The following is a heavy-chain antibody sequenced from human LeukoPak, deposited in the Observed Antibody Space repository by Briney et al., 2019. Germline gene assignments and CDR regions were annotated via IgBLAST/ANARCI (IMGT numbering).Heavy chain of an antibody. J-gene: IGHJ5*02. CDR1: AFTFSYYA. D-gene: IGHD2-2*01. CDR3: AKDSTSWKSNWFDP. Sequence: GGSLRLSCAASAFTFSYYAMSWVRQAPGRGLEWVSAISGSGGSTYYADSVKGRFTISRDNSKNTLYLQMNSLRAEDTAVYYCAKDSTSWKSNWFDPWGQGTLVTVSS. CDR2: ISGSGGST. V-gene: IGHV3-23*01.